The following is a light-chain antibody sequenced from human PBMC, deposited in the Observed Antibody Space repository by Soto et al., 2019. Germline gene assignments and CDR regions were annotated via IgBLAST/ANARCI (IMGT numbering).Light chain of an antibody. CDR3: SSYTRSSNYV. V-gene: IGLV2-14*01. CDR1: SSDVGGYNY. J-gene: IGLJ1*01. CDR2: EVS. Sequence: QSVLTQPASVSVSTGQSITISCTGTSSDVGGYNYVSWYQQHARKAPKLMIYEVSNRPPGVSTRFSGSKSDNTASLTISGLEAEDAADYYCSSYTRSSNYVLGNGTKVTV.